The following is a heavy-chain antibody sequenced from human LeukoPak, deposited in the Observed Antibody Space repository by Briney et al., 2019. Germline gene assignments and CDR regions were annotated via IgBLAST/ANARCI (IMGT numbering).Heavy chain of an antibody. V-gene: IGHV4-4*07. D-gene: IGHD6-13*01. CDR1: GGSISRYY. Sequence: PSETLSLTCTVSGGSISRYYWSWIRQPAGRGLEWIGRIYSSGTTNYNPSLKSRVTMSVDTSKNQFSLKLSSVTAADTAVYYCARGGSSADAVFDYWGQGTLVTVSS. CDR2: IYSSGTT. CDR3: ARGGSSADAVFDY. J-gene: IGHJ4*02.